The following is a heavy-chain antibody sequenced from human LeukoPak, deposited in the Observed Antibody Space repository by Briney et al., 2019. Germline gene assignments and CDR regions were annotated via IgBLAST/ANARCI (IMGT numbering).Heavy chain of an antibody. CDR1: GFLLSDYW. Sequence: GGSLRLSCAASGFLLSDYWMSWVRQGPGEGLEWVANINQGGREKYFVDSVKGRFTISGDNAQNSLGLQMNSLRVEDTAIYYCARLVVPPGNRGWYYEHWGQGTLVTVSS. J-gene: IGHJ4*02. CDR2: INQGGREK. CDR3: ARLVVPPGNRGWYYEH. D-gene: IGHD2-2*01. V-gene: IGHV3-7*03.